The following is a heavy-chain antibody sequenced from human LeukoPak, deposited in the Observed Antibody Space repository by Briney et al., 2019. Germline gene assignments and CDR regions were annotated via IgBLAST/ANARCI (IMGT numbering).Heavy chain of an antibody. CDR1: GGSISSYY. V-gene: IGHV4-59*08. CDR3: ARAVADAFDI. Sequence: ETLSLTCTVSGGSISSYYWSWLRQPPGKGLEWIGYIYYSGSTNYNPSLKSRVTISVDTSKNQFSLKLSSVTAADTAVYYCARAVADAFDIWGQGTMVTVSS. D-gene: IGHD6-19*01. J-gene: IGHJ3*02. CDR2: IYYSGST.